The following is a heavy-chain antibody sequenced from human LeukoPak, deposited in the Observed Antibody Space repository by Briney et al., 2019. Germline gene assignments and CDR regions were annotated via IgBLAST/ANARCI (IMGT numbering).Heavy chain of an antibody. V-gene: IGHV4-4*07. CDR1: GGSISSYY. CDR2: IYTSGST. CDR3: ARGSARVWFGELSSEFDY. J-gene: IGHJ4*02. D-gene: IGHD3-10*01. Sequence: KTSETLSLTCTVSGGSISSYYWSWIRQPAGKGLEWIGRIYTSGSTNYNPSLKSRVIMSVDTSKNQFSLKLSSVTAADTAVYYCARGSARVWFGELSSEFDYWGQGTLVPVSS.